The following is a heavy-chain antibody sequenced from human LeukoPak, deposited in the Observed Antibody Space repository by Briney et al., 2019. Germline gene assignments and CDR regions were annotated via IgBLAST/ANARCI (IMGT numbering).Heavy chain of an antibody. CDR2: VYYSGST. Sequence: TSETLSLTCTVSSGSVSTSSYYWGWIRQPPGKGLEWIGSVYYSGSTYYNPSLKSRVTISVDTSKNQFSLKLSSVTAADTAVYYCARLKYYDILTGYSTQLDYWGQGTLVTVSS. CDR1: SGSVSTSSYY. V-gene: IGHV4-39*07. CDR3: ARLKYYDILTGYSTQLDY. J-gene: IGHJ4*02. D-gene: IGHD3-9*01.